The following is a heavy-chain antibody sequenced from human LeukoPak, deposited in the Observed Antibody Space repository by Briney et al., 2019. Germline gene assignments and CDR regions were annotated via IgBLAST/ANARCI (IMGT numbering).Heavy chain of an antibody. J-gene: IGHJ4*02. CDR3: AKVQGRSLFDY. CDR1: GFTFSSYD. CDR2: LNNGGGSA. Sequence: GGSLRLSCAASGFTFSSYDMSWVRQAPREGLEWVSTLNNGGGSAYYADSVKGRFTISRDNSKNSLYLQMNSLRAEDTAVYYCAKVQGRSLFDYWGQGTLVTVSS. D-gene: IGHD3-10*01. V-gene: IGHV3-23*01.